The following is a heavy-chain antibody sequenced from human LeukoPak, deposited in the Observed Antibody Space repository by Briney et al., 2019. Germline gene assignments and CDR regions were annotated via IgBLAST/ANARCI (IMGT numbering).Heavy chain of an antibody. J-gene: IGHJ4*02. CDR2: INSDGSST. CDR3: ARDDYGDYEFDY. V-gene: IGHV3-74*01. D-gene: IGHD4-17*01. CDR1: GFTFSGSA. Sequence: GGSLRLSCAASGFTFSGSAMHWVRQAPGKGLVWVSRINSDGSSTSYADSVKGRFTISRDNAKNTLYLQMNSLRAEDTAVYYCARDDYGDYEFDYWGQGTLVTVSS.